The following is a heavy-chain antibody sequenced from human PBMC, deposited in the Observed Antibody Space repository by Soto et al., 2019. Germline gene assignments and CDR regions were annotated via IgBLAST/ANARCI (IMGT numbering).Heavy chain of an antibody. CDR1: GFTVSSNY. J-gene: IGHJ6*02. V-gene: IGHV3-30*03. CDR2: VSHDGRNI. CDR3: ARGDTAMTHYYYGMDV. D-gene: IGHD5-18*01. Sequence: PGGSLRLSCAASGFTVSSNYMSWVRQAPGKGLEWVGVVSHDGRNIHYADSVKGRFTISRDNSKNTLYLQMGSLRAEDMALYYCARGDTAMTHYYYGMDVWGQGTTVTVS.